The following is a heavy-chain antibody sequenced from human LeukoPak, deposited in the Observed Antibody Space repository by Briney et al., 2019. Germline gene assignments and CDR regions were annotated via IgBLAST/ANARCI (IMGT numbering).Heavy chain of an antibody. CDR3: ARQALGYCSGGSCRTRYFDY. J-gene: IGHJ4*02. Sequence: SETLSLTCPVSGGSISSSSYYWGWIRQPPGKGLEWIGSIYYSGSTYYNPSLKSRVTISVDTSKNQFSLKLSSVTAADTAVYYCARQALGYCSGGSCRTRYFDYWGQGTLVTVSS. CDR1: GGSISSSSYY. V-gene: IGHV4-39*01. CDR2: IYYSGST. D-gene: IGHD2-15*01.